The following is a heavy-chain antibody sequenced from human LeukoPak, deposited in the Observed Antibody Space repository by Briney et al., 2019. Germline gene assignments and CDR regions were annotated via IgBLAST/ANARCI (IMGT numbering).Heavy chain of an antibody. CDR3: ARDKDLYYYFYGMDV. CDR2: ISYDGSKK. Sequence: PGRSLRLSCAASGFTFSSYAMHWVRQAPGKGLEWVAVISYDGSKKYYADSVKGRFTISRDNSKNTLYLQMNSLRAEDTAVYYCARDKDLYYYFYGMDVWGQGTTVTVSS. V-gene: IGHV3-30-3*01. J-gene: IGHJ6*02. CDR1: GFTFSSYA.